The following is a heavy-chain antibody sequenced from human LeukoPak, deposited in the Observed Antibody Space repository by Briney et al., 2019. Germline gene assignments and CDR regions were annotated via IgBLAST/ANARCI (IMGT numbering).Heavy chain of an antibody. Sequence: TETLSLTCAVYGGSFSGYYWSWIRQPPGKGLEWIGEINHSGSTNYNPSLKSRVTISVDTSKNRFSLKLSSVIAADTAVYYGARGLPASWFQSSTFDYRGQGTLVTVSS. CDR3: ARGLPASWFQSSTFDY. CDR1: GGSFSGYY. J-gene: IGHJ4*02. D-gene: IGHD6-13*01. V-gene: IGHV4-34*01. CDR2: INHSGST.